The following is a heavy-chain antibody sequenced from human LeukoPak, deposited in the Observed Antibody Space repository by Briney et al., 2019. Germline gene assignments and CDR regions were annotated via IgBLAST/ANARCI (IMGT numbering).Heavy chain of an antibody. CDR2: ISSSGSTI. V-gene: IGHV3-11*01. D-gene: IGHD3-22*01. CDR1: GFTFSDYY. CDR3: ARVPTGHYDSSGYYYETLPNWFDP. Sequence: GGSLRLSCAASGFTFSDYYISWIRQAPGKGLEWVSYISSSGSTIYYADSVKGRFTISRDNAKNSLYLQMNSLRAGDTVVYYCARVPTGHYDSSGYYYETLPNWFDPWGQGTLVTVSS. J-gene: IGHJ5*02.